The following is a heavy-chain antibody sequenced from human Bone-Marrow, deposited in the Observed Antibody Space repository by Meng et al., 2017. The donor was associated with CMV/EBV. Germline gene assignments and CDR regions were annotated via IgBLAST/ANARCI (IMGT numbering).Heavy chain of an antibody. CDR1: GGSISSHY. CDR2: IYYSGST. Sequence: ESLKISCTVSGGSISSHYWSWIRQPPGKGLEWIGYIYYSGSTNYNPSLKSRVTIAVDTSKNQFSLKLSSVTAADTAVYYCAGSSSWYYYGMDVWGQGTTVTVSS. J-gene: IGHJ6*02. D-gene: IGHD6-13*01. CDR3: AGSSSWYYYGMDV. V-gene: IGHV4-59*11.